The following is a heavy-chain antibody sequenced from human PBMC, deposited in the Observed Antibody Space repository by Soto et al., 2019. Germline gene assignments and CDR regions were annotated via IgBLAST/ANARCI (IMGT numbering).Heavy chain of an antibody. CDR1: GGTFSSYA. CDR2: IIPIFGTA. CDR3: ARAMIGSNYYYYYGMDV. Sequence: ASVKVSCKASGGTFSSYAISWVRQAPGQGLEWMGGIIPIFGTANYAQKFRGRVTITADESTSTAYMELSSLRSEDTAVYYCARAMIGSNYYYYYGMDVWGQGTTVTVSS. D-gene: IGHD3-22*01. J-gene: IGHJ6*02. V-gene: IGHV1-69*13.